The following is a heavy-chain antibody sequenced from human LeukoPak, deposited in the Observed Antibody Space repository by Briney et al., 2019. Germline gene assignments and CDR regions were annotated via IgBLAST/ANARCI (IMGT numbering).Heavy chain of an antibody. V-gene: IGHV3-30*03. D-gene: IGHD6-19*01. J-gene: IGHJ6*02. Sequence: GRSLRLSCAASGFTFSSYGMHWVRQAPGKGLEWVAVISYDGSNKYYADSVKGRFTIPRDNSKNTLYLQMNSLRAEDTAVYYCARVDPGYSSGWFLGHGMDVWGQGTTVTVSS. CDR2: ISYDGSNK. CDR3: ARVDPGYSSGWFLGHGMDV. CDR1: GFTFSSYG.